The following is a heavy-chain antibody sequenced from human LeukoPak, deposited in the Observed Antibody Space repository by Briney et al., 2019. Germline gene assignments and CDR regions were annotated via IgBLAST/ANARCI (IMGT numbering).Heavy chain of an antibody. CDR3: AKVAGYGDYALDY. CDR2: ISGSGGST. J-gene: IGHJ4*02. D-gene: IGHD4-17*01. V-gene: IGHV3-23*01. CDR1: GFTFSNYA. Sequence: PGGSLRLSCAASGFTFSNYAMNWVRQAPGMGLEWVSAISGSGGSTYYADSVKGRFTISRDNSKNTLYLQMNSLRAEDTAVYYCAKVAGYGDYALDYWGQGTLVTVSS.